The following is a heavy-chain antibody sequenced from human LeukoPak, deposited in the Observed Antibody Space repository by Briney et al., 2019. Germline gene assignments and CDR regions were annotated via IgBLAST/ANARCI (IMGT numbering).Heavy chain of an antibody. V-gene: IGHV3-74*01. D-gene: IGHD3-3*01. CDR2: INSDGSST. CDR1: RFTFSSYW. CDR3: AREVGLYYDFWSGHFWFDP. Sequence: GGSLRLSCAASRFTFSSYWMHWVRQAPGKGLVWVSRINSDGSSTSYADSVKGRFTISRDNAKNTLYLQMNSLRAEDTAVYYCAREVGLYYDFWSGHFWFDPWGQGTLVTVSS. J-gene: IGHJ5*02.